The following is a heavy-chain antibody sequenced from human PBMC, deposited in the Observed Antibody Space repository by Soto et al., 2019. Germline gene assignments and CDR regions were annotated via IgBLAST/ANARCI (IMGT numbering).Heavy chain of an antibody. V-gene: IGHV3-23*01. CDR3: AKDGFDSSGYALGYYFDY. CDR1: GFTFSSYA. J-gene: IGHJ4*02. D-gene: IGHD3-22*01. CDR2: ISGSGGST. Sequence: PGGSLRLSCAASGFTFSSYAMSWVRKAPGEGLEWVSAISGSGGSTYYADSVKGRFTISRDNSKNTLYLQMNSLRAEDTAVYYCAKDGFDSSGYALGYYFDYWGQGTLVTVSS.